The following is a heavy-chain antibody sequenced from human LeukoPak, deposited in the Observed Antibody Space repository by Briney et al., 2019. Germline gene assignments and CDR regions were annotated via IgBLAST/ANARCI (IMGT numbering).Heavy chain of an antibody. D-gene: IGHD6-13*01. CDR2: ISGSGGST. CDR3: ARHIAAAGLADRWFDP. CDR1: GFTFSNYW. Sequence: GGSLRLSCVASGFTFSNYWMSWVRQAPGKGLEWVSAISGSGGSTYYADSVKGRFTISRDNSKNTLYLQMNSLRAEDTAVYYCARHIAAAGLADRWFDPWGQGTLVTVSS. J-gene: IGHJ5*02. V-gene: IGHV3-23*01.